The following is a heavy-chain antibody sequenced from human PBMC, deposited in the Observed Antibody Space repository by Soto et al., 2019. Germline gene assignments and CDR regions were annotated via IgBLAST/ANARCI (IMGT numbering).Heavy chain of an antibody. V-gene: IGHV3-64D*06. CDR3: VKQAHGLDGVAFDY. Sequence: GGSLRLSCSASGFIFSESTIYWVSPVPGKGLEAISAVSTSGRSTYYADSVKDRFTISRDNSKNTLFLQMGSLRPEDTAIYYCVKQAHGLDGVAFDYWGQGTQVTVSS. D-gene: IGHD2-15*01. J-gene: IGHJ4*02. CDR2: VSTSGRST. CDR1: GFIFSEST.